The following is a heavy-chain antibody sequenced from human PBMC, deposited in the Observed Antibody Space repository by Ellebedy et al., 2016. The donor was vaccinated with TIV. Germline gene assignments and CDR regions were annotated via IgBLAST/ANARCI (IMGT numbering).Heavy chain of an antibody. CDR3: ATEDYASGSYFDY. D-gene: IGHD3-10*01. Sequence: GGSLRLXXAASGFTFTNAWMNWVRQAPGKGPEWVGRIKGKADGEATHYAAPVKGRFTISRDESKSSMYLQMNSLKTEDTTVYYCATEDYASGSYFDYWGQGTLVTVSS. J-gene: IGHJ4*02. CDR1: GFTFTNAW. CDR2: IKGKADGEAT. V-gene: IGHV3-15*01.